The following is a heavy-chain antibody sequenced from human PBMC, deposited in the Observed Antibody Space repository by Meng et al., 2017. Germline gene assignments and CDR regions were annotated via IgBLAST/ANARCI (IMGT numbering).Heavy chain of an antibody. CDR1: GNTFTSDG. V-gene: IGHV1-18*01. D-gene: IGHD3-10*01. CDR3: VLWFGELSFDY. CDR2: SSAYNGNT. Sequence: QVPLVESGADVKKPGASMTVSCKSCGNTFTSDGISWVRQAPGQGLECMGCSSAYNGNTNYAQKLQGRVTMTTDTSTSTAYMELRSLRSDDTAVYYCVLWFGELSFDYWGQGTLVTVSS. J-gene: IGHJ4*02.